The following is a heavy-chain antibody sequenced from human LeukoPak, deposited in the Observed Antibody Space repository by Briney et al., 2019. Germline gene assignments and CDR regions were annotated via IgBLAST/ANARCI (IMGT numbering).Heavy chain of an antibody. D-gene: IGHD3-22*01. J-gene: IGHJ6*02. CDR2: IYYSGST. Sequence: PSETLSLNCTVSGGSISSYYWSWIRQPPGKGLEWIGYIYYSGSTNYNPSLKSRVTISVDTSKNQFSLKLSSVTAADTAVYYCARDSGTGGSGYYHNYYYGMDVWGQGTTVTVSS. V-gene: IGHV4-59*01. CDR1: GGSISSYY. CDR3: ARDSGTGGSGYYHNYYYGMDV.